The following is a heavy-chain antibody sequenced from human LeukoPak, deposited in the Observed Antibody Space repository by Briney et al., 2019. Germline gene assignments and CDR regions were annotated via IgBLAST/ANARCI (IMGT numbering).Heavy chain of an antibody. J-gene: IGHJ4*02. CDR2: IGWNSGSI. CDR1: GFTFDDYA. Sequence: GGSLRLSCAASGFTFDDYAMHWVRQAPGKGLEWVSGIGWNSGSIGYADSVKGRFTISRDNAKNSLYLQMNSLRAEDTAVYYCARDPTYYLRYGYFDSWGQGTLVTVSS. V-gene: IGHV3-9*01. D-gene: IGHD1-26*01. CDR3: ARDPTYYLRYGYFDS.